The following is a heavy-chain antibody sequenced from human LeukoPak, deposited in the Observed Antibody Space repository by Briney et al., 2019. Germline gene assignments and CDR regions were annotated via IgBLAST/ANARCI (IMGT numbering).Heavy chain of an antibody. CDR3: ARHQWLGPFDY. Sequence: PSETLSLTCIVFGGSISISSHYSGWIRQPPGEGLEWIGSIYFSGSTYYSPSLKSRVTISVDPSTNQFSLKLSSVTAADTAVYYCARHQWLGPFDYWGQGTLVTVSS. CDR2: IYFSGST. CDR1: GGSISISSHY. D-gene: IGHD6-19*01. V-gene: IGHV4-39*01. J-gene: IGHJ4*02.